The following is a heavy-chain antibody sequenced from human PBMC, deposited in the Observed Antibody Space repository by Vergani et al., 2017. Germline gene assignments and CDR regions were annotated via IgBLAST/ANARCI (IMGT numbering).Heavy chain of an antibody. CDR3: AKGSFYDSSGRWYFDL. Sequence: EAQLLESGGGLVQPGGSLRLSCAASGFTFSSYAMSWVRQAPGKGLEWVSAISGSGGSTYYADSVKGRFTISRDNSKNTLYLQMNSLRAEDTAVYYCAKGSFYDSSGRWYFDLWGRGTLVTVSS. V-gene: IGHV3-23*01. CDR1: GFTFSSYA. D-gene: IGHD3-22*01. J-gene: IGHJ2*01. CDR2: ISGSGGST.